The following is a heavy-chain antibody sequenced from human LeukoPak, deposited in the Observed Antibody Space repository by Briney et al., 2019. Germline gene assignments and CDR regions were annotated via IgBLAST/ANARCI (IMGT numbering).Heavy chain of an antibody. Sequence: SETLSLTCTVSGGSITSGSYYWSWIRQPAGKGLEWIGRIYTSGSTNYNPSLKSRVTISLDTSKNKFSLKLTSVTAADTAVYYCAREFAKAFDYWGQGPLVTVSS. D-gene: IGHD2-21*01. CDR3: AREFAKAFDY. J-gene: IGHJ4*02. CDR2: IYTSGST. CDR1: GGSITSGSYY. V-gene: IGHV4-61*02.